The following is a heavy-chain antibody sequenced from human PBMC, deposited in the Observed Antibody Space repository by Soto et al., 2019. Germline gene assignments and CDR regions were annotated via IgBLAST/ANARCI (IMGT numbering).Heavy chain of an antibody. Sequence: SETLSLTCTVSGGSISSYYWSWIRQPPGKGLEWIGYIYYSGSTSYNPSLKSRVTISVDTSKNQFSLKLSSVTAADTAVYYCARVYSSGWYVLDYWGQGTLVTVSS. CDR2: IYYSGST. D-gene: IGHD6-19*01. CDR1: GGSISSYY. V-gene: IGHV4-59*01. CDR3: ARVYSSGWYVLDY. J-gene: IGHJ4*02.